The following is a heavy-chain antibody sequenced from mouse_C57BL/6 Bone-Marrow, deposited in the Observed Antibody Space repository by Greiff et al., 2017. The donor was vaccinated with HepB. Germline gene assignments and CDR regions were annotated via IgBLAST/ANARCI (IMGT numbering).Heavy chain of an antibody. CDR1: GYTFTSYG. D-gene: IGHD5-1*01. Sequence: VQLQQSGAELARPGASVKLSCKASGYTFTSYGISWVKQRTGQGLEWIGEIYPRSGNTYYNEKFKGKATLTADKSSSTAYMELRNLTSEESAVYFCARYTSTHYFDYWGQGTTLTVSS. CDR2: IYPRSGNT. J-gene: IGHJ2*01. CDR3: ARYTSTHYFDY. V-gene: IGHV1-81*01.